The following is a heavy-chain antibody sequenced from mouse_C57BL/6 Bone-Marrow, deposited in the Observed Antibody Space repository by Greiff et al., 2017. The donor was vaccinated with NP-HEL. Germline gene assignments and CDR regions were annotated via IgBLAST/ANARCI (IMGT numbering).Heavy chain of an antibody. D-gene: IGHD1-1*01. CDR3: ALYYYGSSYGWYFDV. CDR2: IDPEDGAT. Sequence: VQLQQSGAELVKPGASVKLSCTASGFNIKDYYMHWVKQRTEQGLEWIGRIDPEDGATKYAPKFQGKATITADTSSNTAYLQLSSLTSEDTAVYYCALYYYGSSYGWYFDVWGTGTTVTVSS. V-gene: IGHV14-2*01. J-gene: IGHJ1*03. CDR1: GFNIKDYY.